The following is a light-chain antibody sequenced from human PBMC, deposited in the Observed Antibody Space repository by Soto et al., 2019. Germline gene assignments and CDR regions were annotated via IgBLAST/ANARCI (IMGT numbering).Light chain of an antibody. CDR2: AAS. CDR1: ENIAND. V-gene: IGKV1-39*01. CDR3: QQSYTASPYT. J-gene: IGKJ2*01. Sequence: DIQMTQSPSSLSASVGDRVTITCRASENIANDLHWYLQKPGKAPKILIYAASTLQSGVPSRFSGSGSGTYFTLTISSLQPEDFATYYCQQSYTASPYTFGQGTKLQIK.